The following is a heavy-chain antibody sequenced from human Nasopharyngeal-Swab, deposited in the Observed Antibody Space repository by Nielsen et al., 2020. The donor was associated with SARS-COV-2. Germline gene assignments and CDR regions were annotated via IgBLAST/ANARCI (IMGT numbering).Heavy chain of an antibody. V-gene: IGHV4-59*01. J-gene: IGHJ4*02. CDR2: IYYSGST. CDR3: ARDSRSGWLY. Sequence: SETLSLTCPVSGGSISSYYWSWIRQPPGKGLEWIGYIYYSGSTNYNPSLKSRVTISVDTSKNQFSLKLSSVTAADTAVYYCARDSRSGWLYWGQGTLVTVSS. D-gene: IGHD6-19*01. CDR1: GGSISSYY.